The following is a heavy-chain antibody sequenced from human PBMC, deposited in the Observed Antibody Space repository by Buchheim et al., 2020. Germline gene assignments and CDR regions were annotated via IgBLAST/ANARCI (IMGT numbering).Heavy chain of an antibody. CDR1: GGSISSGGYT. J-gene: IGHJ5*02. Sequence: QVQLQESGPGLVKPSQTLSLTCAVSGGSISSGGYTWSWIRQPPGKGLEWIGYIYYSGNSYYNPSLKIRVTISVDTSKNQFVLKLSYVTAADTAVYYCARGAYCSGGSCYSYNWFDPWGQG. D-gene: IGHD2-15*01. V-gene: IGHV4-30-4*07. CDR3: ARGAYCSGGSCYSYNWFDP. CDR2: IYYSGNS.